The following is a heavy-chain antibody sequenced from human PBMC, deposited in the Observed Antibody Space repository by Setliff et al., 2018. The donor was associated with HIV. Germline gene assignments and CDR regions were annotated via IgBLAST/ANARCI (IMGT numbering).Heavy chain of an antibody. CDR2: VSPGGYTT. J-gene: IGHJ3*01. D-gene: IGHD1-26*01. Sequence: PGGSLRLSCAASGFNVNGHYMSWVRQAPGRGLECVAAVSPGGYTTYYADSVKGRFTVSRDDSKNMLFLQMSSLGADDTAIYYCAKPTSGIYPRSFDLWGLGTMVTVSS. CDR1: GFNVNGHY. CDR3: AKPTSGIYPRSFDL. V-gene: IGHV3-23*01.